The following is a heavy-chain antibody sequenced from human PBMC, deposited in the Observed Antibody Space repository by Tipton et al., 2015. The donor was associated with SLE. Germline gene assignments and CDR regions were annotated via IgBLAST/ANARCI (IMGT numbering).Heavy chain of an antibody. CDR1: GGSISSYY. J-gene: IGHJ4*02. Sequence: TLSLTCNVSGGSISSYYWSWIRQPPGKGLEWIGYLYYSGSTNYNPSLKSRVTTSVDTSKNQFSLKLSSVTAADTAVYYCARGVQQLMPFDYWAQGTLVTVSS. D-gene: IGHD6-13*01. CDR3: ARGVQQLMPFDY. CDR2: LYYSGST. V-gene: IGHV4-59*01.